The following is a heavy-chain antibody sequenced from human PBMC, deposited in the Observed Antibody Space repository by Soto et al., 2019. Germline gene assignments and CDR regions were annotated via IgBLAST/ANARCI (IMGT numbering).Heavy chain of an antibody. V-gene: IGHV6-1*01. D-gene: IGHD6-13*01. J-gene: IGHJ6*03. CDR3: ARDGYSSSWYNYYYYMDV. CDR2: TYYRSKWYN. CDR1: GDSVSSNSAA. Sequence: SPTLSLTCAISGDSVSSNSAAWNWIRQSPSRGLEWLGRTYYRSKWYNDYAVSVKSRITINPDTSKNQFSLQLNSVTPEDTAVYYCARDGYSSSWYNYYYYMDVWGKGTTVTVSS.